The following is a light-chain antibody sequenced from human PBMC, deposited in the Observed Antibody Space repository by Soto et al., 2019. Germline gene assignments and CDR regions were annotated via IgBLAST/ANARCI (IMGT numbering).Light chain of an antibody. V-gene: IGKV1-39*01. CDR3: QQSDSTPLT. CDR2: AAS. J-gene: IGKJ4*01. CDR1: QSISTY. Sequence: DIQMTQSPSSLSASVGDRVTITCRASQSISTYLNWYQQKPGKAPKLLIYAASSLQSGVPSRFSGSGSVTDFTLTISSLQPEDFATYYCQQSDSTPLTFGGGTKVAIK.